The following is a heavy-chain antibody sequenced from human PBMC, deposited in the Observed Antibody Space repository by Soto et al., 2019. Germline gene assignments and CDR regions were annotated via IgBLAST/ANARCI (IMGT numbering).Heavy chain of an antibody. J-gene: IGHJ4*02. CDR1: GASISSDY. CDR2: IYYSGST. D-gene: IGHD3-10*01. Sequence: QVQLQESGPGLVKPSETLSLTCSVSGASISSDYWSWIRQPPGKGLEWIGYIYYSGSTNYNPSLKXRXTXSXATSKHQFSLNLSSVTAADTAVYYCASGGDYGRFDYWGQGTLVTVSS. V-gene: IGHV4-59*01. CDR3: ASGGDYGRFDY.